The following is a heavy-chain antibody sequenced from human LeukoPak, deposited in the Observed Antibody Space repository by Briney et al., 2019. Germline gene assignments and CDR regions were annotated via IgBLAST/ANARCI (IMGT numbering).Heavy chain of an antibody. CDR1: GFTFSSYW. CDR3: ARGRGFGSSMNGPFDY. J-gene: IGHJ4*02. V-gene: IGHV3-7*01. CDR2: IKQDGSEK. D-gene: IGHD6-13*01. Sequence: GGSLRLSCAASGFTFSSYWMSWVRQALGKGLEWVANIKQDGSEKYYVDSVKGRFTISRDNAKNSLYLQMNSLRAEDTAVYYCARGRGFGSSMNGPFDYWGQGTLVTFSS.